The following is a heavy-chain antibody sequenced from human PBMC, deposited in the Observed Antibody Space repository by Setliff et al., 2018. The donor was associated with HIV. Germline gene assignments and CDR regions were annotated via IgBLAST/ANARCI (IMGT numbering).Heavy chain of an antibody. D-gene: IGHD6-13*01. CDR2: ISTYDGNT. J-gene: IGHJ5*02. V-gene: IGHV1-18*01. Sequence: ASVKVSCKPSGYIFTSFAVSWVRQAPGQGLEWMGWISTYDGNTHYAQKLQGRVTMTIDSSTSTVYMELRSLRFDDTAIYYCARDAYSTSWYGADAWGQGTLVTVSS. CDR3: ARDAYSTSWYGADA. CDR1: GYIFTSFA.